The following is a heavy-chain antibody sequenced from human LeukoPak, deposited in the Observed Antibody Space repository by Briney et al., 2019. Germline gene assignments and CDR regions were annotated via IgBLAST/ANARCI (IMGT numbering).Heavy chain of an antibody. J-gene: IGHJ4*02. V-gene: IGHV3-23*01. Sequence: GGSLRLSCAASGFTFSSYAMSWVRQAPGKGLEWVSAISGSGGSTYYTDSVKGRFTISRDNSKNTLYLQMNSLRAEDTAVYYCAKRYYDFWSGPDYWGQGTLVTVSS. CDR3: AKRYYDFWSGPDY. CDR2: ISGSGGST. D-gene: IGHD3-3*01. CDR1: GFTFSSYA.